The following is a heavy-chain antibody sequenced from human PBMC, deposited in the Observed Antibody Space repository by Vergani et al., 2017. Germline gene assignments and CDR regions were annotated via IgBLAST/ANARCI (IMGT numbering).Heavy chain of an antibody. J-gene: IGHJ4*02. Sequence: QVQLVEFAGGVVQPGGSLRLSCAASGFTFSNFGMHWIRQAPGKGLEWLAYIGKDGINTRYRDAVKGRFTVSRENSKDILYLQMDRLRSQDTALYYCAKYLLDSTDELPDSWGPGTLVIVSS. CDR3: AKYLLDSTDELPDS. V-gene: IGHV3-30*02. CDR2: IGKDGINT. CDR1: GFTFSNFG. D-gene: IGHD3-9*01.